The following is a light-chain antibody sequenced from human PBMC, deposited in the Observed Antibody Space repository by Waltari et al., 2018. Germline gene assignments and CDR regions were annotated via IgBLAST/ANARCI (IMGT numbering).Light chain of an antibody. CDR1: SSDVGSYNI. CDR3: SSFTGSNDYV. Sequence: QSALTQPPSASGSPGQSVTISCPGTSSDVGSYNIVSWYQQHPGKAPKLIIYEVTKRPSGVPDRFSGSKSGNTASLTVSGLQAEDEADYYCSSFTGSNDYVLGTGTLVTVL. J-gene: IGLJ1*01. V-gene: IGLV2-8*01. CDR2: EVT.